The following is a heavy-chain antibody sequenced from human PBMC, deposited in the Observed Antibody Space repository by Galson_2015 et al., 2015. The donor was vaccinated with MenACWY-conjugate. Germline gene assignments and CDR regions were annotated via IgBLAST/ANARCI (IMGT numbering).Heavy chain of an antibody. D-gene: IGHD6-13*01. Sequence: SLRLSCAASGFTFDDYGMNWVRQTPGKGLEWVSGINWDGGSTCYADSVKGRFTISRDNAKNSLYLQMNSLRAEDTALYYCARDFISSKDQPSPDYWGQGTLVTVSS. J-gene: IGHJ4*02. CDR3: ARDFISSKDQPSPDY. CDR1: GFTFDDYG. CDR2: INWDGGST. V-gene: IGHV3-20*04.